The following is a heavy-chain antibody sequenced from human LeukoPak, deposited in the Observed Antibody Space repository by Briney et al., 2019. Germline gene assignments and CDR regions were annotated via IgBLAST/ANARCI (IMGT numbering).Heavy chain of an antibody. J-gene: IGHJ4*02. CDR2: ISISGGTI. V-gene: IGHV3-48*04. Sequence: GGSLRLSCAASGFTFSSYTMTWVRQAPGKGLEWLSCISISGGTIFYADSVKGRFTISRDNAKNSLYLQMNSLRAEDTAVYYCTRPRGAYGRDYWGQGTLVTVSS. CDR1: GFTFSSYT. CDR3: TRPRGAYGRDY. D-gene: IGHD3-10*01.